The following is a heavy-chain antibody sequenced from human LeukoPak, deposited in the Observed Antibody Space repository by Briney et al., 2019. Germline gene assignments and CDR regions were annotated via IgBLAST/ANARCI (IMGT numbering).Heavy chain of an antibody. J-gene: IGHJ4*02. D-gene: IGHD1-20*01. CDR3: AKAASGNWNDVSDY. Sequence: GGSLRLSCAASGFIFSSYSMNWVRQAPGKGLEWVSAISGRGVSTSYADSVRGRFTISRDNSKNTLYLQMNSLRAEDTAVYYCAKAASGNWNDVSDYWGQGTLVTVSS. CDR1: GFIFSSYS. CDR2: ISGRGVST. V-gene: IGHV3-23*01.